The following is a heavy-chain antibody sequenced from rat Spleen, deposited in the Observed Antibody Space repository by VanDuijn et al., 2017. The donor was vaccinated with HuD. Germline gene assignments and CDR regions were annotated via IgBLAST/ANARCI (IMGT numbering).Heavy chain of an antibody. CDR3: TGYDGSYYHNPTWFVY. J-gene: IGHJ3*01. V-gene: IGHV2-1*01. CDR1: RFSLTSNS. CDR2: IWGDGRT. D-gene: IGHD1-12*02. Sequence: QVQLKESGPGLVQPSQTLSLTCTVSRFSLTSNSVHWVRQPPGKGLEWMGGIWGDGRTDYNSALKSRLNISRDTSKSQVFLKMNSLQTDDTAIYFCTGYDGSYYHNPTWFVYWGQGTLVTVSS.